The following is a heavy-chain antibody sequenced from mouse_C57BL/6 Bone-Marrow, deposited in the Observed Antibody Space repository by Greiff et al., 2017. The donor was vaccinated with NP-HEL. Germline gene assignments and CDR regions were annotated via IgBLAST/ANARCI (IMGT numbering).Heavy chain of an antibody. Sequence: EVKLVESGGGLVKPGGSLKLSCAASGFTFSDYGMHWVRQAPEKGLEWVAYISSGSSTIYYADPVKGRFTISRDNAKNTLFLQMTSLRSEDTAMYYCARMGYYLFYWYFDVWGTGTTVTVSS. CDR2: ISSGSSTI. V-gene: IGHV5-17*01. J-gene: IGHJ1*03. D-gene: IGHD2-3*01. CDR1: GFTFSDYG. CDR3: ARMGYYLFYWYFDV.